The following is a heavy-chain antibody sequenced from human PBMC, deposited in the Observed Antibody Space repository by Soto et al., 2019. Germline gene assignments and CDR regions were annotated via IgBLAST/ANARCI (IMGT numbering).Heavy chain of an antibody. CDR3: ARDSIVEANTDYGMDV. CDR1: GYSFTSYG. D-gene: IGHD2-21*01. V-gene: IGHV1-18*04. Sequence: XSVKVSCKASGYSFTSYGIIWVRQAPGQGLEWMGWISAYNGNTNYAQKLQGRVTMTTDTSTSTAYMELRSLRSDDTAVYYRARDSIVEANTDYGMDVWGQGTTVTVSS. J-gene: IGHJ6*02. CDR2: ISAYNGNT.